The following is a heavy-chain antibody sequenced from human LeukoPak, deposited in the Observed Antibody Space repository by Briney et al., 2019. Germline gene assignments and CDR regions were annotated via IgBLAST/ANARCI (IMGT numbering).Heavy chain of an antibody. Sequence: GGSLRLSCAPSGFTFSSYWMSWVRQAPGKWPVWVSHINGDGSVTGYADSVKGRFTISRDNARNTLYVQMNSLRAEDTAVYYCAIRIAVPGGFDNWGQGTLVTVAS. D-gene: IGHD6-19*01. CDR1: GFTFSSYW. CDR2: INGDGSVT. V-gene: IGHV3-74*01. CDR3: AIRIAVPGGFDN. J-gene: IGHJ4*02.